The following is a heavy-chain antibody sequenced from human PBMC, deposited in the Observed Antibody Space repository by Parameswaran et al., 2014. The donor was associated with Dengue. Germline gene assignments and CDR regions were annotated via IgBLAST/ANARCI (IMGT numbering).Heavy chain of an antibody. CDR3: AKVYSSSWYFDY. CDR2: ISGSGGST. V-gene: IGHV3-23*01. J-gene: IGHJ4*02. D-gene: IGHD6-13*01. Sequence: VRQMPGKGLEWVSAISGSGGSTYYADSVKGRFTISRDNSKNTLYLQMNSLRAEDTAVYYCAKVYSSSWYFDYWGQGTLVTVSS.